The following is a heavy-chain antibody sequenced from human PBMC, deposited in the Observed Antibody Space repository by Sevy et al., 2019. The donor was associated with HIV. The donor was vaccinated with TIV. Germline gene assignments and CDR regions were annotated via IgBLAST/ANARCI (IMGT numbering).Heavy chain of an antibody. D-gene: IGHD6-19*01. CDR1: GYTFTGYY. V-gene: IGHV1-2*02. J-gene: IGHJ5*02. CDR3: AGDLAVEQGWRAFDP. Sequence: ASVKVSCKASGYTFTGYYMHWVRQAPGQGLEWMGWISPNSGGTNYAQKFQGRVTMTTDPSISTAYMELSRLRSDDTAVYYCAGDLAVEQGWRAFDPWGQGTLVTVSS. CDR2: ISPNSGGT.